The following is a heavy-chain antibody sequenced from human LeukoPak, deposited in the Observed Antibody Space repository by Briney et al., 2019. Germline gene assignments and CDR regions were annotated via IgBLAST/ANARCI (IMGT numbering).Heavy chain of an antibody. J-gene: IGHJ5*02. CDR3: ARVGITMVRGVIGGYNWFDP. D-gene: IGHD3-10*01. CDR1: GGSISSYY. CDR2: IYYSGST. V-gene: IGHV4-59*01. Sequence: SETLSLTCTVSGGSISSYYWSWIRQPPGKGLEWIGYIYYSGSTNYNPSPKSRVTISVDTSKSQFSLKLSSVTAADTAVYYCARVGITMVRGVIGGYNWFDPWGQGTLVTVSS.